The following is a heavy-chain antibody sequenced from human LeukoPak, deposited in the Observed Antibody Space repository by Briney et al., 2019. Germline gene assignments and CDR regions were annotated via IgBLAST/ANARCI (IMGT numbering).Heavy chain of an antibody. Sequence: GASVKVSCKASGYTFTGYYIHWVRQAPGQGLEYMGIIRPSGSTAYAQKFQGRVTMTRDTSTSAVYMELSSLRSEDTAVYYCARDWAGPYGSGSYYYYYGMDVWGQGTTVTVSS. D-gene: IGHD3-10*01. J-gene: IGHJ6*02. CDR1: GYTFTGYY. V-gene: IGHV1-46*01. CDR2: IRPSGST. CDR3: ARDWAGPYGSGSYYYYYGMDV.